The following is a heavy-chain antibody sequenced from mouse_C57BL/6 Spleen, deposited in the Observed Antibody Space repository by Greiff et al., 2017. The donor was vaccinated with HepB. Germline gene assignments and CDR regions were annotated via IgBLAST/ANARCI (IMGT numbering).Heavy chain of an antibody. J-gene: IGHJ4*01. CDR3: ARMITTRGYYYAMDY. D-gene: IGHD2-4*01. CDR2: ISSGSSTI. V-gene: IGHV5-17*01. Sequence: EVKVVESGGGLVKPGGSLKLSCAASGFTFSDYGMHWVRQAPEKGLEWVAYISSGSSTIYYADTVKGRFTISRDNAKNTLFLQMTSLRSEDTAMYYCARMITTRGYYYAMDYWGQGTSVTVSS. CDR1: GFTFSDYG.